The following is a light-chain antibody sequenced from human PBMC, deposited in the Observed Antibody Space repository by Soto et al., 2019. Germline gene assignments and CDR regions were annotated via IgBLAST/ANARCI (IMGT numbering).Light chain of an antibody. Sequence: QSVLTQPASVSGSPEQSITISCTGTSNDVGRYNLVSWYQQHPGKAPKVMIYEATKRPSGVSNRFSGSKSGNTASLTISGLQAEDEADYYCCSLTTSHTYVFGSGTKLTVL. CDR2: EAT. CDR3: CSLTTSHTYV. CDR1: SNDVGRYNL. V-gene: IGLV2-14*02. J-gene: IGLJ1*01.